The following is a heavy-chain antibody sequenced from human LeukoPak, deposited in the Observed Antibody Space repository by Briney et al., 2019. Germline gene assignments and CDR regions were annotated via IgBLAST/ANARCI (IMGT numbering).Heavy chain of an antibody. V-gene: IGHV5-10-1*01. D-gene: IGHD3-9*01. CDR3: PRRAYDISTGYPFDY. J-gene: IGHJ4*02. CDR2: IDPTDSYT. Sequence: GESLKISCKGSGYSFTSYWIFWVRQMPGKGLEWMGRIDPTDSYTNYSPSFQGHVTISADKSISTAYLQWNSLKASDTVMYYCPRRAYDISTGYPFDYWGQGTLVTVSS. CDR1: GYSFTSYW.